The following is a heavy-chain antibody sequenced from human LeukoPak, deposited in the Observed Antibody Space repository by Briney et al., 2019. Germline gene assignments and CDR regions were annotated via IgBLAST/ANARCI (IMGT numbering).Heavy chain of an antibody. J-gene: IGHJ3*02. CDR3: ANSKPMWNDAFDI. D-gene: IGHD1-1*01. V-gene: IGHV6-1*01. CDR1: GDSVPSNSAA. CDR2: TYYRRSKWYN. Sequence: SQTLSLTCAISGDSVPSNSAAWNWIRQSPSRGLEWLGRTYYRRSKWYNDYALSVKSRMSINPDTSKNQFSLQLNSVTPEDTAVYYCANSKPMWNDAFDIWGQGTMVTVSS.